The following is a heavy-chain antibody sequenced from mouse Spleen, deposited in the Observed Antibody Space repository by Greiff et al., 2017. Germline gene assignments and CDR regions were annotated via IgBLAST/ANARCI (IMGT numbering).Heavy chain of an antibody. CDR3: ARCGNSGYFDV. V-gene: IGHV1-31*01. CDR1: GYSFTGYY. D-gene: IGHD2-1*01. J-gene: IGHJ1*01. Sequence: VQLQQSGPELVKPGASVKISCKASGYSFTGYYMHWVKQSHVKSLEWIGRINPYNGATSYNQNFKDKASLTVDKSSSTAYMELHSLTSEDSAVYYCARCGNSGYFDVWGAGTTVTVSS. CDR2: INPYNGAT.